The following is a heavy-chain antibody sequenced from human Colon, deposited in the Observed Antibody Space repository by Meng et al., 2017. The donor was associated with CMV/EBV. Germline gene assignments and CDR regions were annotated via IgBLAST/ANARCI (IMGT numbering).Heavy chain of an antibody. CDR2: MNLNSGNT. V-gene: IGHV1-8*03. J-gene: IGHJ6*02. CDR1: GYTFTSYD. Sequence: ASVKVSCKASGYTFTSYDINWVRQATGQGLEWMGWMNLNSGNTGYAQKFQGRVTITRNTSISTAYMELSSLRSEDTAVYYCARGVSRTPYYYYGMDVWGQGTTVTVSS. CDR3: ARGVSRTPYYYYGMDV.